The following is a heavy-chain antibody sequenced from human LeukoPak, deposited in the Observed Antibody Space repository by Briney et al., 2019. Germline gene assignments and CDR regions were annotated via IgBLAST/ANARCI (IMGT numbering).Heavy chain of an antibody. J-gene: IGHJ3*02. V-gene: IGHV4-34*01. CDR1: GGSFRGDY. CDR3: ARGLGIAVAGTVPSAFDI. CDR2: INHSGST. Sequence: SETLSLTCAVYGGSFRGDYWSWIRQPPGKGLEWIGEINHSGSTNYNPSLKSRVTISVDTSKNQFSLKLSSVTAADTAVYYCARGLGIAVAGTVPSAFDIWGQGTMVTVSS. D-gene: IGHD6-19*01.